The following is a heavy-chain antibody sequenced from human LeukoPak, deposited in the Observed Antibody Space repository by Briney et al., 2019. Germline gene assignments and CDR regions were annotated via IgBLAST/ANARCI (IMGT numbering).Heavy chain of an antibody. J-gene: IGHJ4*02. CDR1: GYTFTGYY. V-gene: IGHV1-2*02. D-gene: IGHD6-13*01. CDR3: ARDRGAAAGVAVPFLNFDY. Sequence: ASVTVSCKASGYTFTGYYMHWVRQAPGQGLEWMGWINPNSGGTNYAQKFQGRVTMTRDTSISTAYMELSRLRSDDTAVYYCARDRGAAAGVAVPFLNFDYWGQGTLVTVSS. CDR2: INPNSGGT.